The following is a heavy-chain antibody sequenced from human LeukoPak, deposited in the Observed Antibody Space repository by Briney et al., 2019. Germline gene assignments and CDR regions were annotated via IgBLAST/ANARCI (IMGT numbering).Heavy chain of an antibody. CDR2: IIPILGIA. V-gene: IGHV1-69*04. CDR3: ASPGRGSIYAFDI. D-gene: IGHD2-21*01. Sequence: ASVKVSCKASGGTSSSYAISWVRQAPGQGLEWMGRIIPILGIANYAQKFQGRVTITADKSTSTAYMELSSLRSEDTAVYYCASPGRGSIYAFDIWGQGTMVTVSS. J-gene: IGHJ3*02. CDR1: GGTSSSYA.